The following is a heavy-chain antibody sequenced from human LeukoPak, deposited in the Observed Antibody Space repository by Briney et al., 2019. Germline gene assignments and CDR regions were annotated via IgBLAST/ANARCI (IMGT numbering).Heavy chain of an antibody. Sequence: ASVKVSCKVSGYTLTELSTHWVRQAPGKGLEWMGGFDPENGETIYAQKFQGRVTMTEDTSTDTAYMELSSLRSEDTAVYYCATFLYYYDSSGSPGGYFDYWGQGTLVTVSS. CDR2: FDPENGET. J-gene: IGHJ4*02. CDR1: GYTLTELS. V-gene: IGHV1-24*01. D-gene: IGHD3-22*01. CDR3: ATFLYYYDSSGSPGGYFDY.